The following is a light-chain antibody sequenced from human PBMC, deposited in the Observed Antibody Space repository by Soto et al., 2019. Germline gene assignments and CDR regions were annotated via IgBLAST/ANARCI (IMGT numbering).Light chain of an antibody. CDR3: QQYNNWPWT. CDR2: GAS. V-gene: IGKV3-15*01. Sequence: EIVMTQSPATLSVSPGGRATLYFSASQSIIDTLAWYQQKPGQAPRLLIYGASKRATGFPARFSGSGSGTDFTLTISSLQSEDFAVYYCQQYNNWPWTFGQGTKVDIK. J-gene: IGKJ1*01. CDR1: QSIIDT.